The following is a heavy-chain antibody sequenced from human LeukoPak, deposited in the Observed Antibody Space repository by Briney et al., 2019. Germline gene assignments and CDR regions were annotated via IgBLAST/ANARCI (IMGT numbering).Heavy chain of an antibody. D-gene: IGHD5-12*01. CDR3: ARVTGYDWEGSYDY. J-gene: IGHJ4*02. V-gene: IGHV4-34*01. CDR1: GGSFSTYY. Sequence: SETLSLTCAVYGGSFSTYYWSWIRQPPGKGLEWIGEINHSGSTNYNPSLKSRVTISVDTSKNQFSLKLSSVTAADTAVYYCARVTGYDWEGSYDYWGQGTLVTVSS. CDR2: INHSGST.